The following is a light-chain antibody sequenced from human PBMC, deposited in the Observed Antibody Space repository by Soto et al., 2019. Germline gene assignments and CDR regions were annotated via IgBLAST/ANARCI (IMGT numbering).Light chain of an antibody. CDR2: EVT. CDR3: CSYAGSSTWV. V-gene: IGLV2-23*02. CDR1: RSDVGNYNL. Sequence: QSVLTQPASVSGSPGQSITISCTGTRSDVGNYNLVSWYQLHPGKAPKLMIYEVTKRPSGVSNRFSGSKSGNTASLTISGLQAEDEADYYCCSYAGSSTWVFGGGTKLTVL. J-gene: IGLJ3*02.